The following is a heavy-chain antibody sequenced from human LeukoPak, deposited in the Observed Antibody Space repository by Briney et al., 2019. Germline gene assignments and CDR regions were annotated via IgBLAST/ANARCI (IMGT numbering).Heavy chain of an antibody. J-gene: IGHJ4*02. V-gene: IGHV3-23*01. Sequence: PGGSLRLSCAASGFTFSSYAMSWVRQAPGKGLEWVSAISGSGGSTYYADSVKGRFTISRDNSKNTLYLQMNSLRAEDTAVYYCAKDSDIVATITYLFDYWGQGTLVTASS. CDR3: AKDSDIVATITYLFDY. CDR2: ISGSGGST. D-gene: IGHD5-12*01. CDR1: GFTFSSYA.